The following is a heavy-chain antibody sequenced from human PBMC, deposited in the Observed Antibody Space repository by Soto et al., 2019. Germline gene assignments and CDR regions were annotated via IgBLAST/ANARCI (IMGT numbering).Heavy chain of an antibody. V-gene: IGHV1-2*04. J-gene: IGHJ6*02. CDR2: INPNSGGT. D-gene: IGHD6-6*01. CDR3: ARDGDSSSSYYYYGMDV. Sequence: ASVKVSCKASGYTFTGYYMHWVRQAPGQGLEWMGWINPNSGGTNYAQKFQGWVTMTRDTSISTAYMELSRLRSDDTAVYYCARDGDSSSSYYYYGMDVWGQGTRVTVSS. CDR1: GYTFTGYY.